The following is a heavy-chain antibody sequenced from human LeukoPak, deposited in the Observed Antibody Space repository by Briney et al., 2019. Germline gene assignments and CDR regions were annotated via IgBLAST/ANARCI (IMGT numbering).Heavy chain of an antibody. Sequence: GGSLRLSCAASGFTFSSYSMNWVRQAPGKGLEWVSYISSSSSTIYYADPVKGRFTISRDNAKNSLYLQMNSLRAEDTAVYYCARDYYDSSGYYEEIDYWGQGTLVTVSS. D-gene: IGHD3-22*01. CDR3: ARDYYDSSGYYEEIDY. CDR1: GFTFSSYS. CDR2: ISSSSSTI. V-gene: IGHV3-48*01. J-gene: IGHJ4*02.